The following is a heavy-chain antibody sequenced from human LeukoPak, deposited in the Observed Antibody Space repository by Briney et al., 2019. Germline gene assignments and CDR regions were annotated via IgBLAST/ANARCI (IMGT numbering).Heavy chain of an antibody. Sequence: KASETLSLTCAVYGGSFSGYYWSWIRQPPGKGLEWIGEINHSGSTNYNPSLKSRVTISVDTSKNQFSLKLSSVTAADTAVYYCARAGGYDSSFRSFDIWGQGTMVTVSS. CDR1: GGSFSGYY. J-gene: IGHJ3*02. D-gene: IGHD3-22*01. CDR2: INHSGST. CDR3: ARAGGYDSSFRSFDI. V-gene: IGHV4-34*01.